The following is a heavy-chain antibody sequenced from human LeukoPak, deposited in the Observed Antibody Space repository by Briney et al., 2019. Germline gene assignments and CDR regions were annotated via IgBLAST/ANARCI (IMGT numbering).Heavy chain of an antibody. V-gene: IGHV3-21*01. J-gene: IGHJ3*02. Sequence: GGSLRLSCAASGFTFSSYSMNWVRQAPGKGLEWVSSISSSSSYIYYADSVKGRFTISRDNAKNSLYLQMNSLRAEHTAVYYCARDPLKRAFDIWGQGTMVTVSS. CDR2: ISSSSSYI. CDR1: GFTFSSYS. CDR3: ARDPLKRAFDI.